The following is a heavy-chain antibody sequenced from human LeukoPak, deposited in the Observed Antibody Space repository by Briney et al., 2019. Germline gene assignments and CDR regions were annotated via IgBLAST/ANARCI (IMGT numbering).Heavy chain of an antibody. CDR3: AREYSSGLSWFDP. CDR1: RGPISSHY. D-gene: IGHD6-19*01. CDR2: VSFSGTT. Sequence: PSGTLSLTCTVSRGPISSHYWSWIRQPPGKGLEWIGYVSFSGTTKYSPSLNSRVTISRDTSKNQFSLRVNSVTAADTAVYFCAREYSSGLSWFDPWGQGTLVTVSS. J-gene: IGHJ5*02. V-gene: IGHV4-59*11.